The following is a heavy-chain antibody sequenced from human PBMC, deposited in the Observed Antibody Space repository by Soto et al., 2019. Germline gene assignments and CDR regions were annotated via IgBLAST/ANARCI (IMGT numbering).Heavy chain of an antibody. J-gene: IGHJ5*02. V-gene: IGHV3-33*01. CDR2: IWYDGSNK. CDR1: GFTFSSYG. Sequence: QVQLVESGGGVVQPGRSLRLSCAASGFTFSSYGMHWVRQAPGKGLEWVAIIWYDGSNKYYADSVKGRFTISRVNSKNTLYLQMNSLRAEDTAVYYCARGGYEQPFDPWGQGTLVTVSS. CDR3: ARGGYEQPFDP. D-gene: IGHD6-13*01.